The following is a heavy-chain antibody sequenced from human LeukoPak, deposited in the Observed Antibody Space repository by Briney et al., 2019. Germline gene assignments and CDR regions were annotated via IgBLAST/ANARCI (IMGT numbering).Heavy chain of an antibody. CDR2: IKQDGSED. D-gene: IGHD6-19*01. Sequence: GGSLRLSCAASGFTLSSYWMSWVRQAPGKGLEWVANIKQDGSEDYYVDSVKGRFTITRDNANNSLYLQMNSLRAEDTAMYYCATHTSGWKGYFDYWGQGTLGTVSS. J-gene: IGHJ4*02. CDR1: GFTLSSYW. CDR3: ATHTSGWKGYFDY. V-gene: IGHV3-7*05.